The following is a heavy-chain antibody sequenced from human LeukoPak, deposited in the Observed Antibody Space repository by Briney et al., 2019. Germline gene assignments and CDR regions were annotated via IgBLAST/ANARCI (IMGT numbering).Heavy chain of an antibody. CDR1: GFTFSSYG. CDR2: IRYDGSNK. CDR3: AKLDRSGWYCIDN. V-gene: IGHV3-30*02. D-gene: IGHD6-19*01. Sequence: PGGSLRLSCAASGFTFSSYGMHWVRQAPGKGLEWVAFIRYDGSNKYYADSVKGRFTISRDNSKNTLYLQMNSLRAEDTAVYYCAKLDRSGWYCIDNWGQGTLVTVSS. J-gene: IGHJ4*02.